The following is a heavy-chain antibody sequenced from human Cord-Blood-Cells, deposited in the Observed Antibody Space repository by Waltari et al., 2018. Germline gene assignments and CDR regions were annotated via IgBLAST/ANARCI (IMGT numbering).Heavy chain of an antibody. J-gene: IGHJ4*02. CDR1: GGSFSGYY. Sequence: QVQLQQWGAGLLKPSETLSLTCAVYGGSFSGYYWSWIRQPPGKGLEWIGEINHSGSTNYNPSLQSRVTISVDTSKNQFSLKLSSVTAADTAVYYCARGGGRNGADYWGQGTLVTVSS. V-gene: IGHV4-34*01. D-gene: IGHD3-16*01. CDR2: INHSGST. CDR3: ARGGGRNGADY.